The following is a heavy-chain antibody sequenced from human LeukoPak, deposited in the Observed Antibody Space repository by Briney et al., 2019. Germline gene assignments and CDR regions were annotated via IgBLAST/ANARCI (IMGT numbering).Heavy chain of an antibody. CDR3: ARDQSDGSGSYYSFDY. V-gene: IGHV3-21*01. CDR1: GFTFSSYS. CDR2: ISSSSSYI. Sequence: GGSLRLSCAASGFTFSSYSMNWVRQAPGKGLEWVSSISSSSSYIYYADSVKGRFTISRDNAKNSLYLQMNSLRAEDTAVYYCARDQSDGSGSYYSFDYWGQGTPVTVSS. J-gene: IGHJ4*02. D-gene: IGHD3-10*01.